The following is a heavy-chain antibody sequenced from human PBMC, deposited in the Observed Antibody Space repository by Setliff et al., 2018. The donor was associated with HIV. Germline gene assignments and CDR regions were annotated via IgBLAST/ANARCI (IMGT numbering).Heavy chain of an antibody. CDR2: ISTYNGNT. CDR3: AKGGCSSTGCFWDL. V-gene: IGHV1-18*01. D-gene: IGHD2-2*01. J-gene: IGHJ3*01. CDR1: GYTFIHFG. Sequence: ASVKVSCKASGYTFIHFGISWARQAPGQGLEWMGWISTYNGNTIYAQKFQGRVTMTTDTSTSTAYMELRSLRSDDTALYFCAKGGCSSTGCFWDLWGQGTMVTVSS.